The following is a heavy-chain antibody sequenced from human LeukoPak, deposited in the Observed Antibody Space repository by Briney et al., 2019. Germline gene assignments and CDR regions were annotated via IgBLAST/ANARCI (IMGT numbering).Heavy chain of an antibody. CDR2: IKQDGSEK. Sequence: GGSLRLSCAASGFTFSGYWMSWVRQAPGKGLEWVANIKQDGSEKYYVDSVKGRFTISRDNAKNSLYLQMNSLRAEDTALYYCARGDCSGGSCYLSLTTIDYWGQGTLVTVSS. J-gene: IGHJ4*02. D-gene: IGHD2-15*01. CDR1: GFTFSGYW. CDR3: ARGDCSGGSCYLSLTTIDY. V-gene: IGHV3-7*04.